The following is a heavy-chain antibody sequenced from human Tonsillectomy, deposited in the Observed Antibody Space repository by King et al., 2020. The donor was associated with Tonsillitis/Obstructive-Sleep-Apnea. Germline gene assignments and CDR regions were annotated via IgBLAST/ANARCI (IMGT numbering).Heavy chain of an antibody. CDR1: GFTFDDYA. Sequence: VQLVESGGGWVQPGRSLRLSCAASGFTFDDYAMHWVRQAPGKGLEWVSGISWNSGSIGYADSVKGRFTISRDNAKNSLYLQMNSLRAEDTALYYCAKDVRDYWYFDLWGRGTLVTVSS. CDR2: ISWNSGSI. V-gene: IGHV3-9*01. CDR3: AKDVRDYWYFDL. J-gene: IGHJ2*01.